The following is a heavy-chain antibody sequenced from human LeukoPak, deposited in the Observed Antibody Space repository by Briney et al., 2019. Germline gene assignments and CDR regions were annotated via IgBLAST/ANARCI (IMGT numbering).Heavy chain of an antibody. D-gene: IGHD3-10*01. CDR3: AGDFGSGSYRFDY. CDR2: ISYSGST. V-gene: IGHV4-59*12. J-gene: IGHJ4*01. CDR1: GVSISTYS. Sequence: PSETLSLTCTVSGVSISTYSWSWIRQPPGKGLEWIGYISYSGSTSYNPSLRSRVTISVDTSKNQFSLKLSSVTAADTAVYYCAGDFGSGSYRFDYWGQGILVTVSS.